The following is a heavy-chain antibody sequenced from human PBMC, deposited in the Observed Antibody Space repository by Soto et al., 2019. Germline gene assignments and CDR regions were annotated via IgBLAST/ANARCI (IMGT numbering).Heavy chain of an antibody. D-gene: IGHD3-3*01. J-gene: IGHJ6*02. CDR3: ARSSALTISGVGGMDV. CDR2: INPNSGGA. V-gene: IGHV1-2*02. CDR1: GYSFTGYY. Sequence: ASVKVSCKASGYSFTGYYIHWVRQAPGQGLEWMGWINPNSGGANYAQKFQGRVTMTRDTSTTTAYMELSRLRSNDTAVFYCARSSALTISGVGGMDVWGQGATVPVSS.